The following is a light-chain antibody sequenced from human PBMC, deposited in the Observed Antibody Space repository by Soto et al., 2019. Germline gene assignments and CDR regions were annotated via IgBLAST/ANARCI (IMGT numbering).Light chain of an antibody. J-gene: IGLJ1*01. V-gene: IGLV2-14*03. CDR2: DVN. CDR1: NSDVGDYNY. Sequence: QSVLTQPASVSGSPGQSITISCTGTNSDVGDYNYVSWYQQFPGKAPKLVIYDVNNRPSGISDRFSGSKSGNTAPLIISGLQTEDEADYYCCSYTNINTAYVFGTGTKVTVL. CDR3: CSYTNINTAYV.